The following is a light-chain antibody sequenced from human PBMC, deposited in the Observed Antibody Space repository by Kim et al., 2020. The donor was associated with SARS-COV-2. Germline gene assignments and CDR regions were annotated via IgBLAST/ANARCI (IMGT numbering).Light chain of an antibody. V-gene: IGLV3-9*01. Sequence: SVALGQTARITCGGNNIGRKKVHWYQQKPGQAPVLVIYRDYNRPSGIPERFSGSNSGNTATLTISRAQAGDEADYYCQVLDSSSVVFGGGTQLTVL. CDR2: RDY. CDR3: QVLDSSSVV. CDR1: NIGRKK. J-gene: IGLJ2*01.